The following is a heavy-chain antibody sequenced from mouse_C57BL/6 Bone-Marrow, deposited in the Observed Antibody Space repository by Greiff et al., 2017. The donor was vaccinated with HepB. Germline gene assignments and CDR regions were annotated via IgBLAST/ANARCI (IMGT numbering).Heavy chain of an antibody. CDR1: GFTFSSYA. D-gene: IGHD2-2*01. V-gene: IGHV5-4*03. J-gene: IGHJ3*01. CDR2: ISDGGSYT. Sequence: EVKVVESGGGLVKPGGSLKLSCAASGFTFSSYAMSWVRQTPEKRLEWVATISDGGSYTYYPDNVKGRFTISRDNAKNNLYLQMSHLKSEDTAMYSCSCGYYGYDRAWFAYWGQGTLVTVSA. CDR3: SCGYYGYDRAWFAY.